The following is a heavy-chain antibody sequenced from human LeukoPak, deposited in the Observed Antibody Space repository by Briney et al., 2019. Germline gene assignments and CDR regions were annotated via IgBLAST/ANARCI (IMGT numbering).Heavy chain of an antibody. D-gene: IGHD3-10*01. J-gene: IGHJ4*02. CDR1: GGTFSSYA. CDR2: ISAYNGNT. CDR3: ARDNVWDGSGSYVFDY. Sequence: PLASVKVSCKASGGTFSSYAISWVRQAPGQGLEWMGWISAYNGNTNYAQKLQGRVTMTTDTSTSTAYMELRSLRSDDTAVYYCARDNVWDGSGSYVFDYWGQGTLVTVSS. V-gene: IGHV1-18*01.